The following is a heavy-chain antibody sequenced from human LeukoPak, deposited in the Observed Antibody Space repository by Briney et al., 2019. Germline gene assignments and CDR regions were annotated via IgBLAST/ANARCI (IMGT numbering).Heavy chain of an antibody. Sequence: GGSLRLSCAGSEFSFVDYAMYWVRQVPGKGLECVSGISWNSDIIYYADSVRGRFTISRDNAENSLYLQMTRLRAEDTAFYYCAKGVAAAPMGDAFDLWGQGTLVTVSP. J-gene: IGHJ3*01. CDR3: AKGVAAAPMGDAFDL. CDR2: ISWNSDII. CDR1: EFSFVDYA. D-gene: IGHD6-13*01. V-gene: IGHV3-9*01.